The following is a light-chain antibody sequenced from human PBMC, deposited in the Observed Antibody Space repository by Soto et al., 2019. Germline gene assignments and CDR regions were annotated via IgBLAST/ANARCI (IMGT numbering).Light chain of an antibody. CDR1: SSNIGAGYD. Sequence: QSVLTQPPSVSGAQEQGVTMACTGSSSNIGAGYDVYWYQHLPGRAPKLHIYGNNNRPSGVPDRFSGSKSGTSASLAITGLQAEDEADYYCQSYDRGLGRVFGEGTKLTVL. V-gene: IGLV1-40*01. CDR2: GNN. J-gene: IGLJ3*02. CDR3: QSYDRGLGRV.